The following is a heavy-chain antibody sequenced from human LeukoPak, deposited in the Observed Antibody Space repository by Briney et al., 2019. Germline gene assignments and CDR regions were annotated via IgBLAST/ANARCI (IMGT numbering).Heavy chain of an antibody. J-gene: IGHJ5*02. CDR1: GGSISSYY. V-gene: IGHV4-59*01. CDR3: ARGVVAARFWFDP. Sequence: SETLSLTCTVSGGSISSYYWSWIRQPPGKGLEWIGYIYYSGSTNYNPSLKSRVTISVDTSKNQFSLKLSSVTAADTAVYYCARGVVAARFWFDPWGQGTLVTVSS. D-gene: IGHD2-15*01. CDR2: IYYSGST.